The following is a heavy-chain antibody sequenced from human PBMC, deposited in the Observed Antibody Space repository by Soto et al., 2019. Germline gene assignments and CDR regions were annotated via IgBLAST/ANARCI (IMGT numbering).Heavy chain of an antibody. CDR3: ARDQGSYAFDY. V-gene: IGHV1-3*01. Sequence: ASVKVSCKASEYTFTNYAMHWVRQAPGQRLEWMGWINAGNGNTKYSQKFQVRVTITRDTSANTAYMELSSLRSEDTAVYYCARDQGSYAFDYWGQGTLVTVS. D-gene: IGHD1-26*01. CDR2: INAGNGNT. CDR1: EYTFTNYA. J-gene: IGHJ4*02.